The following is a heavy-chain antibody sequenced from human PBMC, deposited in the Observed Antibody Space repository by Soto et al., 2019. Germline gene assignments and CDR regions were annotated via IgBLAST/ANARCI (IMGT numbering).Heavy chain of an antibody. V-gene: IGHV4-31*03. CDR2: IYYSGST. Sequence: SETLYLTCTVSGGSISSGDYYWSWIRQHPGKGLEWVGYIYYSGSTYYNPSIKSRVTISVDTSKNQFSLKLSSVTAVDLAVYYCARWWSGSRQGFDPWGQGTLVTVSS. D-gene: IGHD3-3*01. CDR3: ARWWSGSRQGFDP. J-gene: IGHJ5*02. CDR1: GGSISSGDYY.